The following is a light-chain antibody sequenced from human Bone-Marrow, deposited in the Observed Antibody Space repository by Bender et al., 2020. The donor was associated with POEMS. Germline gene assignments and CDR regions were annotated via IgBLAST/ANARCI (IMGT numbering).Light chain of an antibody. CDR1: DLGLGGFDL. J-gene: IGLJ3*02. Sequence: QSALTQPASVSGSPGQSITISCAGSDLGLGGFDLVSWYQQHPGKVPKLIIYEGTKRPSGVSFRFSGSISVKTASLTISGLQADDEAEYYCCSHAGSGTWVFGGGTKLAVL. CDR2: EGT. V-gene: IGLV2-23*01. CDR3: CSHAGSGTWV.